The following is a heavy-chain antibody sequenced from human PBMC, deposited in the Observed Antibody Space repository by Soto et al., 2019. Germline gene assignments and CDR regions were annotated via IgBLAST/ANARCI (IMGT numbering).Heavy chain of an antibody. J-gene: IGHJ5*01. CDR1: GGSVSSGSYY. V-gene: IGHV4-61*01. Sequence: PSETLSLTCTVSGGSVSSGSYYWSWIRQPPGKGLEWIGYIYYSGSTNYNPSLKSRVTISVDTSKNQFSLKLSSVTAADTALYYSTSANVPALPPAAAGAYSNRCDSWRQGP. D-gene: IGHD2-2*01. CDR2: IYYSGST. CDR3: TSANVPALPPAAAGAYSNRCDS.